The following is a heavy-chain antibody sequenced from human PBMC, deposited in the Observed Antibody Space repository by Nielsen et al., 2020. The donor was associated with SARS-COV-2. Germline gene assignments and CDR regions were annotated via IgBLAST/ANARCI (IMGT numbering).Heavy chain of an antibody. V-gene: IGHV3-7*02. J-gene: IGHJ4*02. D-gene: IGHD2-15*01. Sequence: GESLKISCAASGFTLSGYWMSWVRQAPGEGLEWVANINSDGSEKQYVDSVRGRFTMSRDNGKNSLYLQMNTLRSEDTALYYCTRGFYSQSDCWGQGTLVTVSS. CDR3: TRGFYSQSDC. CDR2: INSDGSEK. CDR1: GFTLSGYW.